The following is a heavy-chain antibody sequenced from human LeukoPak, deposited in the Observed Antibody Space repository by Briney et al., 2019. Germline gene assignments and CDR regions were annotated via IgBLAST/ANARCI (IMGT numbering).Heavy chain of an antibody. CDR2: ISNSGTAI. D-gene: IGHD5-18*01. Sequence: PGGSLRLSCAASGFTFSSYEMNWVRQAPGKGLEWVSYISNSGTAIYYADSVMGRFTISRDNAKSSLYLQMNSLRAEDTAVYYCARAGYSMDTEYFQHWGQGTLVTVSS. V-gene: IGHV3-48*03. CDR3: ARAGYSMDTEYFQH. CDR1: GFTFSSYE. J-gene: IGHJ1*01.